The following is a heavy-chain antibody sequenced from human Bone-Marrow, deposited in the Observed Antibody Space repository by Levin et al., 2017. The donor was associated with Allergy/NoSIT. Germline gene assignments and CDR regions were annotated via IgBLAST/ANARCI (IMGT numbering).Heavy chain of an antibody. D-gene: IGHD2-2*01. CDR3: VKFRCGSTSCYRSSYGMDV. J-gene: IGHJ6*02. Sequence: PGGSLRLSCAASGFTFSSYAMSWVRQAPGKGLEWVSDLSSSGGTTYFADSVKGRFTISRDNSKNTLYLQMNSLRAEDTAVYYCVKFRCGSTSCYRSSYGMDVWGQGTTVTVSS. CDR1: GFTFSSYA. V-gene: IGHV3-23*01. CDR2: LSSSGGTT.